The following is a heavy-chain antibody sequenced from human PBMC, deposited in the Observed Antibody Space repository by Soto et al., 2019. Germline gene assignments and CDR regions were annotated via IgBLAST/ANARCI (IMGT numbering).Heavy chain of an antibody. V-gene: IGHV1-18*01. CDR2: ISAYNGNI. D-gene: IGHD6-13*01. J-gene: IGHJ4*02. CDR1: GYTFTSYG. CDR3: ARGRPAAGQYYFDY. Sequence: GASVKVSCKASGYTFTSYGLSWVRQAPGQSLEWLGWISAYNGNIKYAQRVQDRLTMTADTSTSTAYMELRSLTSDDTAVFFCARGRPAAGQYYFDYWGQGTLVTVSS.